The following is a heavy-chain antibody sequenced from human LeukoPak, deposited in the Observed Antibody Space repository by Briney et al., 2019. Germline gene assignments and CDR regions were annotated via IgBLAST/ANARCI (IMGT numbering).Heavy chain of an antibody. D-gene: IGHD6-6*01. Sequence: ASVKVSCKASGYTFTSYYMHWVRQAPGQGLEWMGIINPSGGSTSYAQKFQGRVTITADESTSTAYMELSSLRSEDTAVYYCARDLEQLVLGHWGQGTLVTVSS. V-gene: IGHV1-46*01. J-gene: IGHJ4*02. CDR2: INPSGGST. CDR3: ARDLEQLVLGH. CDR1: GYTFTSYY.